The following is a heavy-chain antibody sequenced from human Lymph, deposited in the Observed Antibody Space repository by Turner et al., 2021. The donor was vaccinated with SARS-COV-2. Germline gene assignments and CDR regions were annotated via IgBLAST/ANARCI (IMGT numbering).Heavy chain of an antibody. J-gene: IGHJ4*02. Sequence: EVQLVESGGGVVQPGGYVRLSCAASGFTFVAYALHWVRQAPGKGLEWVSLISGDGGSTYSADSVKGRFTISRDNSKNSLYLQMNSLRTEDTALYYCAKDPGYCSGGSCYSRTYFDYWGQGTLVTVSS. CDR3: AKDPGYCSGGSCYSRTYFDY. D-gene: IGHD2-15*01. V-gene: IGHV3-43*02. CDR2: ISGDGGST. CDR1: GFTFVAYA.